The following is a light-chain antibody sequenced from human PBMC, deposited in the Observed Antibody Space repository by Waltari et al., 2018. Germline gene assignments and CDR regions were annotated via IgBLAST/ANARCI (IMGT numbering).Light chain of an antibody. Sequence: DIVMTQSPDSLAVSLGERVTINCKSSQSLLYHSNEKNYLAWYQQKPGQPPKLLFYWASTRHSGVPDRFSGGGSATDFTLTSSSLQAEDVAVYYCQQYYSRRTFGQGTRVEIK. CDR2: WAS. CDR1: QSLLYHSNEKNY. J-gene: IGKJ1*01. CDR3: QQYYSRRT. V-gene: IGKV4-1*01.